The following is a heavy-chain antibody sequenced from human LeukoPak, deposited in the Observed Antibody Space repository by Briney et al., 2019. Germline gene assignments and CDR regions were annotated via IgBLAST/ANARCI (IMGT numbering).Heavy chain of an antibody. Sequence: GGSLRLSCAASGFPFSSYWMSWVRQAPGKGLEWVANIKQDGSEKYYVDSVKGRFTISRDNAKNTVYLQMNNLRAEDTALYYCGRHAYGGSPPLSWGQGALVTVSS. CDR2: IKQDGSEK. V-gene: IGHV3-7*03. D-gene: IGHD3-10*01. J-gene: IGHJ4*02. CDR1: GFPFSSYW. CDR3: GRHAYGGSPPLS.